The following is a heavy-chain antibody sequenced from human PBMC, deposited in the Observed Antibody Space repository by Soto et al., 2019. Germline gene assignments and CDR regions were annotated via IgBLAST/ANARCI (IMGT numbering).Heavy chain of an antibody. Sequence: GGSLRLSCEASGFIFSDYHMTWIRQAPGKGLEWVSHISSSGRIISYADSVKGRFTISSDNANNSLYLQMDSLRVDDTADYYCARGYWGFGFVFDSWGLGAPVTVSS. V-gene: IGHV3-11*01. CDR1: GFIFSDYH. D-gene: IGHD2-8*02. CDR3: ARGYWGFGFVFDS. CDR2: ISSSGRII. J-gene: IGHJ5*01.